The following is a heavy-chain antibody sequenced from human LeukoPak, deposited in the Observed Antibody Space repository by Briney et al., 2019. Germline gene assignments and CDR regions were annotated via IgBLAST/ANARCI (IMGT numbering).Heavy chain of an antibody. D-gene: IGHD1-26*01. Sequence: PGGSLRLSCATSGFTFSSYGMHWVRQAPGKGLEWVAFIRYDGSNKYYADSVKGRFTISRDNSKNTLYLQMNSLRAEDTAVYYCAKDQVGATHFDYWGQGTLVTVSS. V-gene: IGHV3-30*02. CDR2: IRYDGSNK. J-gene: IGHJ4*02. CDR1: GFTFSSYG. CDR3: AKDQVGATHFDY.